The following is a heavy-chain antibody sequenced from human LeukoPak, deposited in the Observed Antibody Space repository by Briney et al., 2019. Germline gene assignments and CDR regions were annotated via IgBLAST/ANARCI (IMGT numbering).Heavy chain of an antibody. Sequence: GGSLRLSCAASGFTFSSYAMHWVRQAPGKGLEWVAVISYDGSNKYYADSVKGRFTISRDNSKNTLYLQMNSLRAEDTAVYYCALDERSPDSFDYWGQGTLVTVSS. CDR2: ISYDGSNK. CDR3: ALDERSPDSFDY. J-gene: IGHJ4*02. D-gene: IGHD3-3*01. V-gene: IGHV3-30-3*01. CDR1: GFTFSSYA.